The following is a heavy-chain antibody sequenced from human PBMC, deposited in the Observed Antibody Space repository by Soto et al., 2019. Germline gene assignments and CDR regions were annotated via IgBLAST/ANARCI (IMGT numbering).Heavy chain of an antibody. CDR1: VDSISSDY. J-gene: IGHJ4*02. Sequence: SETLSLTCTVSVDSISSDYWNWMRQPTGKGLEWIGYIYYSGTTKYNPSLQSRLTISVGTSKNQFSLKLSSVTAADTAVYYCARWRYGGRTSCYGFRYWGQGMLVTVSS. CDR2: IYYSGTT. D-gene: IGHD2-2*01. CDR3: ARWRYGGRTSCYGFRY. V-gene: IGHV4-59*01.